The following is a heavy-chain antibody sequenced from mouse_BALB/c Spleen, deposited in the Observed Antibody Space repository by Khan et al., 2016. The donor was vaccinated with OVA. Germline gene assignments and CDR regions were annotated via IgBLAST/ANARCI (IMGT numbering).Heavy chain of an antibody. J-gene: IGHJ3*01. V-gene: IGHV1-77*01. Sequence: QVQLQQSGAELARPGASVKLSCKASGYTFTDYYINWVKQRTGQGLEWIGEISPGSDDTYYNERFKGKATLTADKSSSTAYMQLSSLTSEASAVYFCARRNYFGYTFAYWGQGTLVTVSA. CDR3: ARRNYFGYTFAY. CDR1: GYTFTDYY. CDR2: ISPGSDDT. D-gene: IGHD1-2*01.